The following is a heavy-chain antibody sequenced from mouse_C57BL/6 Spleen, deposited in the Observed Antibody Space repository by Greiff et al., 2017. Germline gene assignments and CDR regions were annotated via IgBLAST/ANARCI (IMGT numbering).Heavy chain of an antibody. D-gene: IGHD2-2*01. CDR3: AGGVTGGYYAMDY. V-gene: IGHV1-64*01. CDR1: GYTFTSYW. J-gene: IGHJ4*01. Sequence: QVQLQQPGAELVKPGASVKLSCKASGYTFTSYWMHWVKQRPGQGLEWIGMIHPNSGSTNYNEKFKSKATLTVDKSSSTAYMQLSSLTSEDSAVYYWAGGVTGGYYAMDYWGQGTSVTVSS. CDR2: IHPNSGST.